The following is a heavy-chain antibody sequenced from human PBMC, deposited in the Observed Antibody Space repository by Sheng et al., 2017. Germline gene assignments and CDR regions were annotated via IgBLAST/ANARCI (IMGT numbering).Heavy chain of an antibody. V-gene: IGHV4-34*01. J-gene: IGHJ4*02. Sequence: QVQLQQWGAGLLKPSETLSLTCAVYGGSFSGYYWSWIRQPPGKGLEWIGEINHSGSTNYNPSLKSRVTISVDTSKNQFSLKLSSVTAADTAVYYCATVPRQDYGDYRYYFDYWGQGTLVTVSS. CDR1: GGSFSGYY. D-gene: IGHD4-17*01. CDR3: ATVPRQDYGDYRYYFDY. CDR2: INHSGST.